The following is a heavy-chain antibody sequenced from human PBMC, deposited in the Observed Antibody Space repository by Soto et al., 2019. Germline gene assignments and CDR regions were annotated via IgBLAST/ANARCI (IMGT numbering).Heavy chain of an antibody. CDR2: IYYSGST. V-gene: IGHV4-59*08. Sequence: SETPCLTWTVSCGSISRYYWSWIRQPPGKGLEWIGYIYYSGSTNYNPSLKSRVTISVDTSKNQFSLKLSSVTAADTAVYYCARRYGDCFDFWGQGTLVTVSS. D-gene: IGHD4-17*01. CDR3: ARRYGDCFDF. J-gene: IGHJ4*02. CDR1: CGSISRYY.